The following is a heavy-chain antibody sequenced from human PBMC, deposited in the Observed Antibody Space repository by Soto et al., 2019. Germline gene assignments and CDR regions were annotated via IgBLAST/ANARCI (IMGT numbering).Heavy chain of an antibody. V-gene: IGHV3-53*01. CDR2: VNSGGST. CDR3: AREVFCSSASCQVRYGMDV. Sequence: PGGSLRLSCAPSGLTVSSHYMSWVRQAPGKGLEWVSVVNSGGSTYYADSVKGRFTISRDHSRNTLYLQMNSLRVEDTAVYYCAREVFCSSASCQVRYGMDVWGQGTTVTVSS. J-gene: IGHJ6*02. D-gene: IGHD2-2*01. CDR1: GLTVSSHY.